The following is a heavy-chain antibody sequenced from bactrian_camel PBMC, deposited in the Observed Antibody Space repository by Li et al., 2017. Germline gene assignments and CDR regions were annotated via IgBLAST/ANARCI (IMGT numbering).Heavy chain of an antibody. J-gene: IGHJ4*01. CDR1: RPIYNWYC. Sequence: QVQLVESGGGSVQAGGSLTLSCAPSRPIYNWYCVGYFRQAPGKEREAVATADVFGNPTYSDSVKDRFTISIDRALNILTLQMNNLKPEDAAMYYCAAASRPCRGASDVTEYVFWGQGTQVTVS. V-gene: IGHV3-2*01. CDR2: ADVFGNPT. CDR3: AAASRPCRGASDVTEYVF.